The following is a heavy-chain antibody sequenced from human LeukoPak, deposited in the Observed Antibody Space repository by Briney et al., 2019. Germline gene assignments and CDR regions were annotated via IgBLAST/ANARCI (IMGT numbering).Heavy chain of an antibody. CDR3: AGVSSGSTYFDY. D-gene: IGHD1-26*01. J-gene: IGHJ4*02. CDR1: GGSISSYY. V-gene: IGHV4-59*01. Sequence: SETLSLTCTVSGGSISSYYWSWIRQPPGKGLEWIGYIYYSGSTNYNPSLKSRVTISVDTSKNQFSLKPGSVTAADTAVYYCAGVSSGSTYFDYWGQGTLVTVSS. CDR2: IYYSGST.